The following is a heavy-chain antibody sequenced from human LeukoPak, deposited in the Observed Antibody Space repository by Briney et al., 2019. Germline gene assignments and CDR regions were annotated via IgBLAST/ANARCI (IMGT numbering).Heavy chain of an antibody. CDR2: INHSGST. J-gene: IGHJ6*02. CDR1: GGSFSGYY. CDR3: ASILTMVRKKNLNYYGMDV. V-gene: IGHV4-34*01. D-gene: IGHD3-10*01. Sequence: PSETLSLTCAVYGGSFSGYYWSWIRQPPGKGLEWIGEINHSGSTNYNPSLKSRVTISVDTSKNQFSLKLSSVTAADTAAYYCASILTMVRKKNLNYYGMDVWGQGTTVTVSS.